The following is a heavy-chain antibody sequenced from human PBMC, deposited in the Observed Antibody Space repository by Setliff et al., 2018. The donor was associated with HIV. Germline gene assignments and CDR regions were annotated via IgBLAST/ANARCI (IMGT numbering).Heavy chain of an antibody. V-gene: IGHV3-21*04. CDR2: ISSNTNHI. CDR1: GVTLSSYS. Sequence: PGGSMRLSCSASGVTLSSYSLNWVRQSPGKGLEWVSSISSNTNHIYYAGSVWGRFTISRDNAKNSLYLQMNSLRVEDTAVYYCARPLLRTNAVYGILGNWFDSWGRGTLVTVSS. CDR3: ARPLLRTNAVYGILGNWFDS. D-gene: IGHD2-8*01. J-gene: IGHJ5*01.